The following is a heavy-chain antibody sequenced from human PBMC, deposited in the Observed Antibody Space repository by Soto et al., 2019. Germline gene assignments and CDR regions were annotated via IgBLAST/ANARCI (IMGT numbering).Heavy chain of an antibody. CDR3: ERDANSFGLLYSFDS. D-gene: IGHD5-18*01. V-gene: IGHV3-21*01. J-gene: IGHJ4*02. CDR2: ISSGSRYI. Sequence: GGSLRLSCAASGFTFSTYSLSWVRQAPGKGLEWVASISSGSRYIYYADSVKGRFTISRDDAKNSLSLQMNSLKAEDTALYYCERDANSFGLLYSFDSWGQGTLVTVSS. CDR1: GFTFSTYS.